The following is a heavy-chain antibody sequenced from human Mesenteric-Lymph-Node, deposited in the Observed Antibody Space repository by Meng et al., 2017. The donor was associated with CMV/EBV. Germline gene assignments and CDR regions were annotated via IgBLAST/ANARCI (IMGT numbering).Heavy chain of an antibody. Sequence: GESLKISCAASGFAFGGYVMHWVRQVPGKGLEWVAAISYDGSNKDYADSVKGRFTISRDNSMNTLYLQMNSLGAEDTAVYYCARGGCSGGYCSNDYWGQGTLVTVSS. J-gene: IGHJ4*02. V-gene: IGHV3-30*04. CDR1: GFAFGGYV. D-gene: IGHD2-15*01. CDR3: ARGGCSGGYCSNDY. CDR2: ISYDGSNK.